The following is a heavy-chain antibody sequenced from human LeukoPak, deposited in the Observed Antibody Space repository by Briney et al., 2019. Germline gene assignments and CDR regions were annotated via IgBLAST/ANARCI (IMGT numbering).Heavy chain of an antibody. CDR3: ASLGVYDSSGYYY. V-gene: IGHV4-39*07. J-gene: IGHJ4*02. Sequence: SETLSLTCTVSGGSISSSSYYWGWIRQPPGKGLEWIGSIYYSGSTYCNPSLKSRVTISVDTSKNQFSLKLSSVTAADTAVYYCASLGVYDSSGYYYWGQGTLVTVSS. D-gene: IGHD3-22*01. CDR1: GGSISSSSYY. CDR2: IYYSGST.